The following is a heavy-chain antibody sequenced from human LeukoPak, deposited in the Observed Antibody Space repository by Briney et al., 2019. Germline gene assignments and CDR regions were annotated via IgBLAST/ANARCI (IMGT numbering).Heavy chain of an antibody. CDR2: IYNNGNK. CDR1: GGSFSSYF. CDR3: ARYSWSGSNPGSWFDH. J-gene: IGHJ5*01. Sequence: SETLSLTCTVSGGSFSSYFWSWIRQPPGKGLEWIGYIYNNGNKNYNPSLKRGISISVDTSNTPFSLKLSSVTAADTALYYCARYSWSGSNPGSWFDHWGQGTLVTVSS. D-gene: IGHD1-14*01. V-gene: IGHV4-59*08.